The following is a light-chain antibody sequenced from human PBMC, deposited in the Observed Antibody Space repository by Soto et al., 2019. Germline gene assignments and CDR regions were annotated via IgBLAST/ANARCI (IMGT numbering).Light chain of an antibody. J-gene: IGLJ2*01. CDR2: DNN. CDR1: SSNIGSNY. Sequence: QSVLTQPPSVSAAPGQKVTISCSGSSSNIGSNYVSWYQLLPGTAPKVLIYDNNQRPSGIPDRFSGSKSGTSATLGITGLQTGDEADYYCGTWDDSLSVVFVGGTKVTVL. V-gene: IGLV1-51*01. CDR3: GTWDDSLSVV.